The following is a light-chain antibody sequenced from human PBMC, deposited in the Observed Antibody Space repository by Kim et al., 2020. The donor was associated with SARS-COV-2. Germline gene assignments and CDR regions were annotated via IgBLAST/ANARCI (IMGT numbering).Light chain of an antibody. CDR3: QSYDSSNHRV. CDR2: EDN. V-gene: IGLV6-57*04. J-gene: IGLJ2*01. Sequence: LTQPHSVSESPGKTVTISCTRSSGSIASNYVQWYQQRPGSAPTTVIYEDNQRPSGVPDRFSGSIDSSSNSASLTISGLKTEDEADYYCQSYDSSNHRVFGGGTQLTVL. CDR1: SGSIASNY.